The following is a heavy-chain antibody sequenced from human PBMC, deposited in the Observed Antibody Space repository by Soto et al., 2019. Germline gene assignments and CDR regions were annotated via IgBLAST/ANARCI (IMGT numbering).Heavy chain of an antibody. Sequence: QVQLVEFGGGVVQPGMSLSLSCAASGFTFSSYDMHWVRQAPGKGLEWVAVISYDGSNKYYADSVKGRFTISRDNSKNTLYLQMKSLRAEDTAVYYCARDCCGDCYSYSFDYWGQGTLVTVSS. D-gene: IGHD2-21*02. CDR2: ISYDGSNK. CDR1: GFTFSSYD. J-gene: IGHJ4*02. CDR3: ARDCCGDCYSYSFDY. V-gene: IGHV3-30-3*01.